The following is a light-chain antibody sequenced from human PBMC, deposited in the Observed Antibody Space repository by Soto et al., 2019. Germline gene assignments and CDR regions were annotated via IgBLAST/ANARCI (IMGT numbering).Light chain of an antibody. CDR3: SAYTVSRTYV. CDR1: SSDVGAYNF. V-gene: IGLV2-14*03. Sequence: SALTQPASVSGPPGQSITISCTGTSSDVGAYNFVSWHQQHPGKAPKLMIYNVYDRPSGISYRFSGSKSGNTASLTISGLQGEDEADYYCSAYTVSRTYVFGTGTKVTVL. J-gene: IGLJ1*01. CDR2: NVY.